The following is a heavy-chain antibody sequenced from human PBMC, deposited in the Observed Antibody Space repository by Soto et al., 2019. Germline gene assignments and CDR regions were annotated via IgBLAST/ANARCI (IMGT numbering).Heavy chain of an antibody. J-gene: IGHJ6*03. D-gene: IGHD6-19*01. CDR1: GFTFSSYA. Sequence: GGSLRLSCAASGFTFSSYAMSWVRQAPGKGLEWVSAISGSGGSTYYADSVKGRFTISRDNSKNTLYLQMNSLRAEDTAVYYCAKVAEVSAQQWLVRGYYYYYMDVWGKGTTVTVSS. CDR3: AKVAEVSAQQWLVRGYYYYYMDV. CDR2: ISGSGGST. V-gene: IGHV3-23*01.